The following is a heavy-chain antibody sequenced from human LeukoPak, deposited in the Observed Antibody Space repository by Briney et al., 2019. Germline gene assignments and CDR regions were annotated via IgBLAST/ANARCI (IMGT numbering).Heavy chain of an antibody. CDR1: GGSFSGYY. CDR2: INHSGST. Sequence: PSETLSLTCAVYGGSFSGYYWSWIRQPPGKGLEWIGEINHSGSTNYNPSLKSRVTISVDTSKNQFSLKLSSVTAADTAVYYCVRVQGRDLPVDYWGQGTLVTVSS. J-gene: IGHJ4*02. V-gene: IGHV4-34*01. CDR3: VRVQGRDLPVDY.